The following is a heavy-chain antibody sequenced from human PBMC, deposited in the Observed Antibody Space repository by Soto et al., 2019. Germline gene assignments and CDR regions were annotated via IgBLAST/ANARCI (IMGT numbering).Heavy chain of an antibody. CDR1: GGSIISNSW. CDR2: IYLGGRT. Sequence: QVQLQESGPGLVLPSGTLSLTCTISGGSIISNSWWSWVRHHPGKGLEWIGEIYLGGRTNYNPSLESRVTISEDKPKNQFSLKLSSVTAADTAVYYCARWAETTYFDYWGQGILVTVSS. J-gene: IGHJ4*02. CDR3: ARWAETTYFDY. V-gene: IGHV4-4*02. D-gene: IGHD1-7*01.